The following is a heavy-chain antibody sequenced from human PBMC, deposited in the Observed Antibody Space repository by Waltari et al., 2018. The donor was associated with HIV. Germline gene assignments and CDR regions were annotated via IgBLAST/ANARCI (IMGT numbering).Heavy chain of an antibody. Sequence: QVQLQQSPYQFKKPGTSVKISCKSSENAFSCSVINWVRQAPGQGLEWIGLIDTKTGSPTYAQVFSGLLSLSLDTSVTTSYLQIRALKTNDTATYYCAEGYGAFDFDYWGQGTLITVSP. J-gene: IGHJ4*02. CDR1: ENAFSCSV. V-gene: IGHV7-4-1*01. CDR2: IDTKTGSP. CDR3: AEGYGAFDFDY. D-gene: IGHD2-15*01.